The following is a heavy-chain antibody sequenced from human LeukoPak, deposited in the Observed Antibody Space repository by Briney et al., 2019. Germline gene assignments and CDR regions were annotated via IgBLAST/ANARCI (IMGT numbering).Heavy chain of an antibody. CDR2: INTNTGNP. D-gene: IGHD6-13*01. CDR3: AESRAAHSSSWYRWGFRFDP. V-gene: IGHV7-4-1*02. CDR1: GYTFTSYA. Sequence: GASVKVSCKASGYTFTSYAMNWVRQAPGQGLEWMGWINTNTGNPTYAQGFTGRFVFSLDTSVSTAYLQISSLKAEDTAVYYCAESRAAHSSSWYRWGFRFDPWGQGTLVTVSS. J-gene: IGHJ5*02.